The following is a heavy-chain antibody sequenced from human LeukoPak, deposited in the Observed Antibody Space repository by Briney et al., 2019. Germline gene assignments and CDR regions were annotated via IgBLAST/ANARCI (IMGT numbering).Heavy chain of an antibody. D-gene: IGHD5-18*01. J-gene: IGHJ4*02. Sequence: SGGSLRLSCAASGFTFDDYAMHWVRQAPGEGPEWVASIKEDGSEKEYLDSVRGRFSISRDNARNSLYLQMDSLRAEDTAVYYCAKLKDSATRYDYWGQGTLVTVSS. CDR3: AKLKDSATRYDY. V-gene: IGHV3-7*01. CDR1: GFTFDDYA. CDR2: IKEDGSEK.